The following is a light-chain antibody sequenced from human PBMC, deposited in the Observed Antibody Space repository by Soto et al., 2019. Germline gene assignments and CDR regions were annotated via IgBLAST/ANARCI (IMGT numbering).Light chain of an antibody. J-gene: IGKJ5*01. Sequence: DIQMTQSQSSLSASVGFRFTITCQASQDISNYLNWYQQKPGKAPKLLXYDASNLETGVPSRFSGSGSGKDFTFNISSLQPEDIATYYCQQYDNLPPSITFGQGTRLEIK. V-gene: IGKV1-33*01. CDR2: DAS. CDR1: QDISNY. CDR3: QQYDNLPPSIT.